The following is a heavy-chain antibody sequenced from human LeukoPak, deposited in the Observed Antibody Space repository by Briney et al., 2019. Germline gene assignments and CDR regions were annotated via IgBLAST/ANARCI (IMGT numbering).Heavy chain of an antibody. J-gene: IGHJ5*02. D-gene: IGHD4-17*01. CDR3: ARRTTVTPNWFDP. V-gene: IGHV4-59*08. Sequence: PSETLSLTCTVSGGPISTYQWSWIRQPPGKGLEWIGYIYYTGSTNYNPSLRSRVTTSLDTSKNQFSLRVNSVTAADTAVYYCARRTTVTPNWFDPWGQGTLVTVSS. CDR1: GGPISTYQ. CDR2: IYYTGST.